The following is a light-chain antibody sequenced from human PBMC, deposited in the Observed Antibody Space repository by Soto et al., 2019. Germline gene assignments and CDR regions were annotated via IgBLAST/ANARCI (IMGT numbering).Light chain of an antibody. V-gene: IGLV2-14*01. CDR1: SSDVGGYNY. J-gene: IGLJ1*01. Sequence: QSALTQPASVSGSPGQSITISCTGTSSDVGGYNYVSWYQQHPVKAPKLMIYDVTNRPSGVSDRFSGSKSGNTASLTISGLQAEDKVDYYCSSYTSSSTPYVFGPGTKLTVL. CDR3: SSYTSSSTPYV. CDR2: DVT.